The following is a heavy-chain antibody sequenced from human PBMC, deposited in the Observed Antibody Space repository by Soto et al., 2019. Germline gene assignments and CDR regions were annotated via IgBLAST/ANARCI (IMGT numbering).Heavy chain of an antibody. CDR3: AKEMRRDYYDSSGSSFDY. D-gene: IGHD3-22*01. CDR1: GGSIGGYY. CDR2: IYYSGST. Sequence: SETLSLTCTVSGGSIGGYYWGWIRQPPGKGLEWIGYIYYSGSTKYNPSLRSRVTISVDTSKNQFSLKLSYVTAADTAVYYCAKEMRRDYYDSSGSSFDYWGQGTLVTVSS. V-gene: IGHV4-59*01. J-gene: IGHJ4*02.